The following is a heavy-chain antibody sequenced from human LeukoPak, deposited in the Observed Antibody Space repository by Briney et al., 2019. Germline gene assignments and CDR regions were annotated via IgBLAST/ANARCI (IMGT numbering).Heavy chain of an antibody. CDR3: ARGQGILTGYYFDY. CDR1: GGSISSGGYY. D-gene: IGHD3-9*01. Sequence: SQTLSLTCTVSGGSISSGGYYWSWIRQHPGKGLEWIGYIYYSGSTYYNPSLKSRVTISVDTSKNQFSLRLSSVTAADTAVYYCARGQGILTGYYFDYWGQGTLVTVSS. CDR2: IYYSGST. J-gene: IGHJ4*02. V-gene: IGHV4-31*03.